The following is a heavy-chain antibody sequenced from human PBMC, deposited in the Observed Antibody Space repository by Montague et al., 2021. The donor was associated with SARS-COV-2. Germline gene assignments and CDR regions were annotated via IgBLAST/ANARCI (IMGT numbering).Heavy chain of an antibody. Sequence: ETLSLTCSVSGGSINSDSYYWGWIRQPPGRPLEWVGSVHYSGNIYYNPSLKSRVAISVDPSKNQFSLNVSSVTAADTAVYYCARVGGNEYRFFDYWGQGSPVTVSS. D-gene: IGHD1-1*01. CDR3: ARVGGNEYRFFDY. CDR2: VHYSGNI. V-gene: IGHV4-39*01. CDR1: GGSINSDSYY. J-gene: IGHJ4*02.